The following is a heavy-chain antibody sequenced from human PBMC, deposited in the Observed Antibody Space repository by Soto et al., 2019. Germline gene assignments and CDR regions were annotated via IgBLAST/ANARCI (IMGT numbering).Heavy chain of an antibody. V-gene: IGHV4-34*01. D-gene: IGHD2-2*01. CDR3: ARRRYCSSTSCYGLGEEFDY. Sequence: QVQLQQWGAGLLKPSETLSLTCAVYGGSFSGYYWSWIRQPPGKGLEWIGEINHSGSTNYNPSLKSRVTISVDTSKNQFSLKLSSXTAADTAVYYCARRRYCSSTSCYGLGEEFDYWGQGTLVTVSS. CDR2: INHSGST. CDR1: GGSFSGYY. J-gene: IGHJ4*02.